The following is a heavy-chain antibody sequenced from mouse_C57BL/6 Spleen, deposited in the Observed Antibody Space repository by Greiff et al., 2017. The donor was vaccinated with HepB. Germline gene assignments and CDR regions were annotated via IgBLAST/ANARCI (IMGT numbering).Heavy chain of an antibody. V-gene: IGHV5-6*01. J-gene: IGHJ3*01. CDR1: GFTFSSYG. D-gene: IGHD2-3*01. CDR3: ARHNYDGYYPRFAY. CDR2: ISSGGSYT. Sequence: EVKLVESGGDLVKPGGSLKLSCAASGFTFSSYGMSWVRQTPDKRLEWVATISSGGSYTYYPDSVKGRFTISRDNAKNTLYLQMSSLKSEDTAMYYCARHNYDGYYPRFAYWGQGTLVTVSA.